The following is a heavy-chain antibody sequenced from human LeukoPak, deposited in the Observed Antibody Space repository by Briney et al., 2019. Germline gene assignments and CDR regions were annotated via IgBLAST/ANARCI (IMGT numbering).Heavy chain of an antibody. Sequence: PGGSLRLSCAASGFTLSSYAMSWVRQAPGKGLEWVSAISGSGGSTYYADSVKGRFTISRDNSKNTLYLQMNSLRAEDTAVYYCAKSRTYGDYVDAFDIWGQGTMVTVSS. CDR3: AKSRTYGDYVDAFDI. J-gene: IGHJ3*02. CDR1: GFTLSSYA. CDR2: ISGSGGST. V-gene: IGHV3-23*01. D-gene: IGHD4-17*01.